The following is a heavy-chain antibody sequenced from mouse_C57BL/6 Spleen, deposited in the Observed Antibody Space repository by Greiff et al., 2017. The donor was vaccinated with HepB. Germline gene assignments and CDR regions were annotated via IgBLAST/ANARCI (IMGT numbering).Heavy chain of an antibody. J-gene: IGHJ3*01. CDR3: AGYSSYPAWFAY. D-gene: IGHD1-1*01. V-gene: IGHV1-80*01. CDR2: IYPGDGDT. CDR1: GYAFSSYW. Sequence: VKLMESGAELVKPGASVKISCKASGYAFSSYWMNWVKQRPGKGLEWIGQIYPGDGDTNYNGKFKGKATLTADKSSSTAYMQLSSLTSEDSAVYFCAGYSSYPAWFAYWGQGTLVTVSA.